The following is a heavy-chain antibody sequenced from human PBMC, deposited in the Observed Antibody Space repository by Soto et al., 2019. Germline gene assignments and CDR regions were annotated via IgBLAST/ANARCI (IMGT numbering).Heavy chain of an antibody. CDR2: IKDDGSEK. CDR3: AKGSGRSGLSDYFAA. CDR1: GFTFSNYW. Sequence: GGSLRLSCSASGFTFSNYWMSWVRQAPGKGLEWVANIKDDGSEKYYVDSLTGRFTISRDNSKNTLYLQMNSLRAEDTAVYYCAKGSGRSGLSDYFAACGQGALVTVS. J-gene: IGHJ4*02. V-gene: IGHV3-7*03. D-gene: IGHD1-26*01.